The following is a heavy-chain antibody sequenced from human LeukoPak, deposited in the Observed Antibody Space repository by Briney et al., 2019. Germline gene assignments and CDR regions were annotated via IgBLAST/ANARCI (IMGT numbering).Heavy chain of an antibody. CDR2: IRQDGSET. V-gene: IGHV3-7*01. CDR3: ARLSIASPSTFDY. Sequence: GGSLRHSCTASGFTFSSYWMRWVRQAPGKGLEWVANIRQDGSETYYVDSVKGRFTISRDNAKNSLYLQMNSLRVEDTAVYYCARLSIASPSTFDYWGQGTLVTVSS. D-gene: IGHD6-6*01. CDR1: GFTFSSYW. J-gene: IGHJ4*02.